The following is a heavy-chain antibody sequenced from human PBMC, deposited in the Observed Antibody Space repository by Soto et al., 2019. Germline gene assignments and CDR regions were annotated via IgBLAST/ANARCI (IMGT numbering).Heavy chain of an antibody. V-gene: IGHV3-7*04. CDR3: ARLVERQCLNL. D-gene: IGHD2-15*01. CDR1: EFTLSNYW. CDR2: INQNGGKI. Sequence: EVQLVESGGGLVQPGGSLRLSCAASEFTLSNYWMSWVRQAPGRGLEWVANINQNGGKIYYVDSVKGRFTVSRDNGKNSRYLQMNSLSVEDTAVYDCARLVERQCLNLWGQGTLVTVSS. J-gene: IGHJ4*02.